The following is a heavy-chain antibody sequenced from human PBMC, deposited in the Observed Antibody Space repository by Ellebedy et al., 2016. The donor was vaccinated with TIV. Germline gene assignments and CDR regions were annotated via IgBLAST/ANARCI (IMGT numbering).Heavy chain of an antibody. CDR1: GFTFSSYS. CDR2: ISSSGSIM. CDR3: ARSGSYYTDY. V-gene: IGHV3-48*02. Sequence: GGSLRLSCAASGFTFSSYSMNWVRQAPGKGPEWVSYISSSGSIMYYADSVKGRFTISRDNARNSLYLQMNSLRDEDTALYYCARSGSYYTDYWGQGTPVTVSS. J-gene: IGHJ4*02. D-gene: IGHD1-26*01.